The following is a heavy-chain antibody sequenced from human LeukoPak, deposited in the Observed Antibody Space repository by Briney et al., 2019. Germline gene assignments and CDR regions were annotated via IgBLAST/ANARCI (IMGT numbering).Heavy chain of an antibody. V-gene: IGHV1-69*13. D-gene: IGHD3-10*01. CDR1: GVTFSRCA. Sequence: SVKVSCRAPGVTFSRCALSWVRQAPGHGLEWLGGIVPLAGTTNLAQKFQDRVTITADGSTSTIYMELSSLTSEDTAVYYCARDPGAPVRSFDIWGQGAMVTVSS. CDR2: IVPLAGTT. CDR3: ARDPGAPVRSFDI. J-gene: IGHJ3*02.